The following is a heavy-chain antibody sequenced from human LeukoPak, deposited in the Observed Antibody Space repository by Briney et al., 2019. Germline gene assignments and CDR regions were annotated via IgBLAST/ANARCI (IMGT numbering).Heavy chain of an antibody. CDR2: ISSSSSTI. J-gene: IGHJ5*02. V-gene: IGHV3-48*01. Sequence: GGSLRLSCAASGFTFSSYSMNWVRQAPGKGLEWVSYISSSSSTIYYADSVKGRFTISRDNAKNSLYLQMNSLRAEDTAVYYCASSLYSSGWYVVPWGQGTLVTVSS. D-gene: IGHD6-19*01. CDR3: ASSLYSSGWYVVP. CDR1: GFTFSSYS.